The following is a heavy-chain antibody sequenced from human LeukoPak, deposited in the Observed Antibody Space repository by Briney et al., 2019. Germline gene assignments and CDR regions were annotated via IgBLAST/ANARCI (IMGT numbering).Heavy chain of an antibody. Sequence: VKVSCKASGFTFSSSAVQWVRQARGQRFEWIGWIGVGSGNTNYAERFQERVTITRDMSTSTTYMELSSLRSEDTAVYYCAKEGTPSSSRFHGGKAVDYWGQGTLVTVSS. D-gene: IGHD4-23*01. V-gene: IGHV1-58*01. CDR3: AKEGTPSSSRFHGGKAVDY. CDR2: IGVGSGNT. J-gene: IGHJ4*02. CDR1: GFTFSSSA.